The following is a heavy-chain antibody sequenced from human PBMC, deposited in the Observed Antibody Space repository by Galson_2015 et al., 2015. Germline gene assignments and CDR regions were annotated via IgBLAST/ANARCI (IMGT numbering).Heavy chain of an antibody. Sequence: SLRLSCAASGFTFSSYWMSWVRQAPGKGLEWVANIKQDGSEKYYVDSVKGRFTISRDNAKNSLYLQMNSLRAEDTAVYYCARLQPTGRGDFDYWGQGTLVTVSS. CDR3: ARLQPTGRGDFDY. CDR2: IKQDGSEK. D-gene: IGHD3-10*01. CDR1: GFTFSSYW. J-gene: IGHJ4*02. V-gene: IGHV3-7*03.